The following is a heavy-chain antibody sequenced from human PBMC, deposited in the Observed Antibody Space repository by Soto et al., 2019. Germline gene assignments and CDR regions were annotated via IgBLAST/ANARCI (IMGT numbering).Heavy chain of an antibody. CDR1: GGSFSGYY. J-gene: IGHJ4*02. CDR3: ARVIRAGGSSDPYADY. D-gene: IGHD1-26*01. V-gene: IGHV4-34*01. CDR2: INHSGST. Sequence: SETLSLTCAVYGGSFSGYYWSWIRQPPGKGLEWIGEINHSGSTNYNPSLKSRVTISVDTSKNQFSLKLSSVTAADTAVYYCARVIRAGGSSDPYADYWGQGTLVTVSS.